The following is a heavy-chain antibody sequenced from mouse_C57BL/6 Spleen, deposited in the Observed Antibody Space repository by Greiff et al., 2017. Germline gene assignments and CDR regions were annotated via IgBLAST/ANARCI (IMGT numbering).Heavy chain of an antibody. D-gene: IGHD1-1*01. CDR1: GFTFSDYG. CDR3: ARRWTTLVAPYAMDY. J-gene: IGHJ4*01. Sequence: EVQLVESGGGLVKPGGSLKLSCAASGFTFSDYGMHWVRQAPEKGLEWVAYISSGSSTIYYADTVKGRFTISRDNAKNTLFLQMTSLRSEDTAMYYCARRWTTLVAPYAMDYWGQGTSVTVSS. V-gene: IGHV5-17*01. CDR2: ISSGSSTI.